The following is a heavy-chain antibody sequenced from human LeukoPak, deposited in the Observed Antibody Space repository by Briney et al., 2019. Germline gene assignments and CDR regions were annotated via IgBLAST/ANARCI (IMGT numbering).Heavy chain of an antibody. CDR3: ARGYRAPQQLVPHWFDP. V-gene: IGHV3-23*01. CDR2: ISGSGGST. J-gene: IGHJ5*02. Sequence: GGSLRLSCAASGFTFSSYAMSWVRQAPGKGLEWVSAISGSGGSTYYADSVKGRFTISRDNSKNTLYLQMNSLRAEDTAVYYCARGYRAPQQLVPHWFDPWGQGTLVTVSS. D-gene: IGHD6-13*01. CDR1: GFTFSSYA.